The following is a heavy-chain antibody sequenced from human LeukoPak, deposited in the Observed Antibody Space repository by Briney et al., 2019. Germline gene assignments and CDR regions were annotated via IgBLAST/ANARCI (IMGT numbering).Heavy chain of an antibody. Sequence: PGRSLRLSCAASGFTFSSYAMQWVRQAPGKGLEWVAVISYDGSNKYYADSVKGRFTISRDNSKNTLYLQMNSLRAEDTAVYYCARGEIVVVWNWFDPWGQGTLVTVSS. CDR1: GFTFSSYA. V-gene: IGHV3-30-3*01. D-gene: IGHD3-22*01. J-gene: IGHJ5*02. CDR2: ISYDGSNK. CDR3: ARGEIVVVWNWFDP.